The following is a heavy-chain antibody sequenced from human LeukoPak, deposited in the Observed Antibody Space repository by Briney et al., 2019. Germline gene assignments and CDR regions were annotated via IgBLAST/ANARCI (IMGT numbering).Heavy chain of an antibody. CDR3: ARDLSRVGGWFDP. CDR2: IYHSGST. CDR1: GVSISSSNW. V-gene: IGHV4-4*02. J-gene: IGHJ5*02. Sequence: PSETLSLTCAVSGVSISSSNWWHWVRQPPGKGLEWIGEIYHSGSTNYTPSLKSRVTISVDTSKNQFSLKLSSVTAADTAVYYCARDLSRVGGWFDPWGQGTLVTVSS.